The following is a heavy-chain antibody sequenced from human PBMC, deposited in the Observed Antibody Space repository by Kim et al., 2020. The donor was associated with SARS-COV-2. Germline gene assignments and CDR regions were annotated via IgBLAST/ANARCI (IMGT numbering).Heavy chain of an antibody. CDR1: GFIFSDYY. Sequence: GGSLRLSCAASGFIFSDYYMSWVRQAPGKGLEWLAYISSSTNTIYYADSVKGRFTISRDNAKNSLYLEMNSLSAEDTAVYYCASVKLLHYHMDVWGKGTT. V-gene: IGHV3-11*01. CDR2: ISSSTNTI. J-gene: IGHJ6*03. D-gene: IGHD3-10*01. CDR3: ASVKLLHYHMDV.